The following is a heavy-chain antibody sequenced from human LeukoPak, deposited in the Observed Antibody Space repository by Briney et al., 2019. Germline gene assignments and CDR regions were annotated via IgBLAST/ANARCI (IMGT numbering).Heavy chain of an antibody. CDR3: AKGGGYSYGYIDY. J-gene: IGHJ4*02. D-gene: IGHD5-18*01. CDR2: IGPSGGTT. CDR1: GFTLSNFA. V-gene: IGHV3-23*01. Sequence: GESLKISCAASGFTLSNFAMSWVRQAPGKGLEWVSLIGPSGGTTYFADSVKGRFTISRDNSKNTLYLQMNSLRAEDTAVYYCAKGGGYSYGYIDYWGQGTLVTVSS.